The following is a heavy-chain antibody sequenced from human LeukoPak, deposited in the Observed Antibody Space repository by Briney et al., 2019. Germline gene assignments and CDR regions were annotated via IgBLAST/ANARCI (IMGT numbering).Heavy chain of an antibody. CDR1: GFTFNDYG. J-gene: IGHJ3*02. CDR3: ARDRRSAFDI. CDR2: INWNGGRT. V-gene: IGHV3-20*04. Sequence: GGSLRLSCAASGFTFNDYGMSWVRQAPGKGLEWVSGINWNGGRTGYADSMKGRFIISRDNAKNTLYLQMNSLRAEDTAVYYCARDRRSAFDIWGQGTMVTVSS. D-gene: IGHD6-6*01.